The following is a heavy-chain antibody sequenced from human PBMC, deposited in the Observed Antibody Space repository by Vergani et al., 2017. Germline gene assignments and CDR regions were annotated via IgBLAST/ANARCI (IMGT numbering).Heavy chain of an antibody. V-gene: IGHV4-59*01. CDR2: IYYSGST. J-gene: IGHJ4*02. D-gene: IGHD2-15*01. CDR3: ARAPVVAAQGSFDY. CDR1: GGSISSYY. Sequence: QVQLQESGPGLVKPSETLSLTCTVSGGSISSYYWSWIRQPPGKGREWIGYIYYSGSTNYNPSLKSRVTISVDTSKNKFSLKLSSVTPADTAGYYCARAPVVAAQGSFDYWGQGTLVTVSS.